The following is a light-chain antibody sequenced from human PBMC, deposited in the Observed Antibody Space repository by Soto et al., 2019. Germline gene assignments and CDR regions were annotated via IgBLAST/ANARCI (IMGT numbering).Light chain of an antibody. CDR1: TGPVTSGHY. CDR3: LLSYSDSRV. J-gene: IGLJ3*02. Sequence: QTVVTQVASLTVSPGGTVTLTCGSSTGPVTSGHYPYWFQQKPGQAPRTLIYDTSIKHSWTPARFSGSLLGGKAAVTLSGAQPEDEAEYYCLLSYSDSRVFGGGTKLTVL. CDR2: DTS. V-gene: IGLV7-46*01.